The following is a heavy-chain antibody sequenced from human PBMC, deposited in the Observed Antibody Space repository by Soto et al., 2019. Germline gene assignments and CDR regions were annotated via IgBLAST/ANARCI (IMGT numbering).Heavy chain of an antibody. CDR3: ASYYCSSTRCPGVDV. J-gene: IGHJ6*02. Sequence: QVQLQESGPGLVKPSQTLSLICTVSGGSISSGDYYWSWIRQPPGKGLEWIGYIYYSGSTYYNASLKSRVSILLDTSKNQFSLKLSSVTAAETAVYYCASYYCSSTRCPGVDVWGQGTTVTVSS. CDR2: IYYSGST. D-gene: IGHD2-2*01. V-gene: IGHV4-30-4*01. CDR1: GGSISSGDYY.